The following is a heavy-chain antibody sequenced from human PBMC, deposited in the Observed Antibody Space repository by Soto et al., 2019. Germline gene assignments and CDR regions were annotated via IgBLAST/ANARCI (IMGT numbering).Heavy chain of an antibody. Sequence: SETLSLTCTVSGGSISSSSYFWGWIRQPPGKGLEWIGSMYYSGTTYYKPSLKSRVTISVDTSKNHFSLKLSSVTAADTVAYYCARASRYCSGGSCHYFDYWGQGTPVTVSS. J-gene: IGHJ4*02. CDR1: GGSISSSSYF. D-gene: IGHD2-15*01. V-gene: IGHV4-39*02. CDR2: MYYSGTT. CDR3: ARASRYCSGGSCHYFDY.